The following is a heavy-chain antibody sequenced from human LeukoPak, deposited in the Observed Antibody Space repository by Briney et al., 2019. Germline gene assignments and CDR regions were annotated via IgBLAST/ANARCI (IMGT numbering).Heavy chain of an antibody. CDR2: IYPGDSDT. V-gene: IGHV5-51*01. J-gene: IGHJ4*02. CDR3: ARTVHDGSGYYYYLDY. Sequence: GESLKISCKGSGYSFTSYWIGWVRQMPGKGLEWMGIIYPGDSDTRYSPSFQGQVTISADKSISTAYLQWSSLKASDTAMYYCARTVHDGSGYYYYLDYWGQGTLVTVSS. D-gene: IGHD3-22*01. CDR1: GYSFTSYW.